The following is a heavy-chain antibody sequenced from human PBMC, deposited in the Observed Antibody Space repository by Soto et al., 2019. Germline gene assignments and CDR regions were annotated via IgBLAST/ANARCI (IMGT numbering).Heavy chain of an antibody. V-gene: IGHV1-69*13. J-gene: IGHJ3*02. CDR3: AREGYSSSWYAWGAFDI. CDR1: GGTFSSYA. D-gene: IGHD6-13*01. Sequence: ASVKVSCKASGGTFSSYAISWVRQAAGQGLEWMGGIIPIFGTANYAQKFQGRVTITAAESTSTAYMELSSVTAADTAVYYCAREGYSSSWYAWGAFDIWGQGTMVTVSS. CDR2: IIPIFGTA.